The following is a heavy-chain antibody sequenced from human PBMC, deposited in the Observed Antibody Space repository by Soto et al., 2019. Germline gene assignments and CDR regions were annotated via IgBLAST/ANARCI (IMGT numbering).Heavy chain of an antibody. V-gene: IGHV4-59*01. Sequence: SETLSLTCTVSGGSISSYYWSWIRQPPGKGLEWIGYIYYSGSTNYNPSLKSRVTISVDTSKNQFSLKLSSVTAAGTAVYYCARVVDDAFDIWGQGTMVTVSS. J-gene: IGHJ3*02. CDR1: GGSISSYY. CDR2: IYYSGST. CDR3: ARVVDDAFDI.